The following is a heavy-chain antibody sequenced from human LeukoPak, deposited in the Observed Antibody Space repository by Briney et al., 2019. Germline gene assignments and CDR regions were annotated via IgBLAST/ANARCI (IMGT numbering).Heavy chain of an antibody. J-gene: IGHJ4*02. D-gene: IGHD3-3*01. CDR1: GYTFTGFY. CDR3: ARGYNYNDFWSGRPTDF. Sequence: GASVKVSCKASGYTFTGFYMNWVRQAPGQGLEWMGWINSNSGDTDYAQKFQGRVTMTRDTSISTAYMELSRLRSDDTAVYYCARGYNYNDFWSGRPTDFWGQGTLVTVSS. V-gene: IGHV1-2*02. CDR2: INSNSGDT.